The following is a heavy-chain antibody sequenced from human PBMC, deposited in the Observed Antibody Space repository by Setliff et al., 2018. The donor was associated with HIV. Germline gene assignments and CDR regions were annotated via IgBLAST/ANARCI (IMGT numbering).Heavy chain of an antibody. D-gene: IGHD3-3*01. CDR2: ISSSGSTI. CDR1: RFTFSSYW. CDR3: APYFWSNY. J-gene: IGHJ4*02. Sequence: LRLSCAASRFTFSSYWMSWVRQAPGKGLEWVSYISSSGSTIYYSDSVRGRFTISRDNAKNSLYLQMNSLRAEDTAVYYCAPYFWSNYWGQGTLVTVSS. V-gene: IGHV3-48*04.